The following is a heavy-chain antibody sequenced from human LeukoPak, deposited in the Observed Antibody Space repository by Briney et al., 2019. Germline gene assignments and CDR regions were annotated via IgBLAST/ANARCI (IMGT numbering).Heavy chain of an antibody. V-gene: IGHV3-30*02. CDR2: IWYGGSNK. Sequence: PGGSLRLSCAASGFIFSSYGMHWVRQAPGKGLEWVAVIWYGGSNKYYADSVKGRFTISRDNSKNTLYLQMNSLRAEDTAVYYCAKDSLKYCSSTSCLFDYWGQGTLVTVSS. CDR3: AKDSLKYCSSTSCLFDY. J-gene: IGHJ4*02. CDR1: GFIFSSYG. D-gene: IGHD2-2*01.